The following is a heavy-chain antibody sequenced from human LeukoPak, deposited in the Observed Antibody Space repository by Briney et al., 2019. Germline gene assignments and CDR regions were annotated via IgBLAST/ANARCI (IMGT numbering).Heavy chain of an antibody. V-gene: IGHV3-20*04. CDR2: INWNGGST. CDR3: ASNPTSYDSSGSLDY. J-gene: IGHJ4*02. Sequence: PGGSLRLSCAASGFTFDDYGMSWVRQAPGKGLEWVSGINWNGGSTGYADSVKGRFTISRDNSKNTLYLQMNSLRAEDTAVYYCASNPTSYDSSGSLDYWGQGTLVTVSS. D-gene: IGHD3-22*01. CDR1: GFTFDDYG.